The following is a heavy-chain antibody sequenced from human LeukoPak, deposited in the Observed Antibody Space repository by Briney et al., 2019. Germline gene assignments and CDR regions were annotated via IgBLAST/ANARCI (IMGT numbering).Heavy chain of an antibody. CDR3: ARGHYGVSDS. D-gene: IGHD4-17*01. CDR2: ISGYNGNT. CDR1: GYLFTSNG. Sequence: ASVKVSCKASGYLFTSNGVTWLRQAPGQGPEWMGWISGYNGNTNYAQKHQGRVTMTTDTSTSTAYMELRSLTSDDTAVYYCARGHYGVSDSWGQGTLVTVSS. V-gene: IGHV1-18*01. J-gene: IGHJ4*02.